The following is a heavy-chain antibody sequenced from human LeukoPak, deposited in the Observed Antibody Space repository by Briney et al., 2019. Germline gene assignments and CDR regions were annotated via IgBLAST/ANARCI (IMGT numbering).Heavy chain of an antibody. CDR1: GFTFSSYA. CDR3: AREGNFDWLPNRSYYYYGMDV. D-gene: IGHD3-9*01. Sequence: GGSLRLSCAASGFTFSSYAMHWVRQAPGKGLEWVAVISYDGSNKYYADSVKGRFTISRDNSKNTLYLQMNSLRAEDTAVYYCAREGNFDWLPNRSYYYYGMDVWGQGTTVTVSS. J-gene: IGHJ6*02. CDR2: ISYDGSNK. V-gene: IGHV3-30-3*01.